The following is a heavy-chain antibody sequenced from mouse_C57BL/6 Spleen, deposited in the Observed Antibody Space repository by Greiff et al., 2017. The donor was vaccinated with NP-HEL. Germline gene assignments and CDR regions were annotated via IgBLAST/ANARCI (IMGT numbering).Heavy chain of an antibody. CDR1: GYTFTSYW. J-gene: IGHJ1*03. CDR2: IDPNSGGT. V-gene: IGHV1-72*01. CDR3: ARHYYGSSYRDWYFDV. D-gene: IGHD1-1*01. Sequence: VQLQQPGAELVKPGSSLPLSFPSSGYTFTSYWMHWVKQRPGRGLEWIGRIDPNSGGTNDNEKFKSKATLTVDKPSSTAYMQLSSLTSEDSAVYYCARHYYGSSYRDWYFDVWGTGTTVTVSS.